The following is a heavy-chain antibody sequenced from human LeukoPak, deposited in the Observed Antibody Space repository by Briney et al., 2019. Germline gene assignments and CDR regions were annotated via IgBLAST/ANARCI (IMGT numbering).Heavy chain of an antibody. D-gene: IGHD3-22*01. J-gene: IGHJ4*02. Sequence: ASVKASCKASGYTFTSYDINWVRQAAGQGLEWMGWMNPNSGITGYARKFQGRVTMTRDTSISTAYMELSSLKSEDTAVYYCARGLYYYDSNGRTPYDYWGQGTLVTVSS. CDR1: GYTFTSYD. CDR2: MNPNSGIT. V-gene: IGHV1-8*01. CDR3: ARGLYYYDSNGRTPYDY.